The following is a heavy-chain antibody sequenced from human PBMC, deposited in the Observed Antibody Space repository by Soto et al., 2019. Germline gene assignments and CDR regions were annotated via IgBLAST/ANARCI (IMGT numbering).Heavy chain of an antibody. Sequence: QLQLQESGPGLVKPSETLSLTCTVSGGSISSSSYYWGWIRQPPGKGLEWIGSIYYSGSTYYNPSLKSRVTISVDTSKNQFSLKLSSVTAADTAVYYCARLRLPRTWIQLWYYFDYWGQGTLVTVSS. D-gene: IGHD5-18*01. CDR2: IYYSGST. J-gene: IGHJ4*02. V-gene: IGHV4-39*01. CDR3: ARLRLPRTWIQLWYYFDY. CDR1: GGSISSSSYY.